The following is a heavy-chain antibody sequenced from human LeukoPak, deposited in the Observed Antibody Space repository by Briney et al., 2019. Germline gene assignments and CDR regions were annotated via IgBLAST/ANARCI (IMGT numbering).Heavy chain of an antibody. V-gene: IGHV3-53*01. D-gene: IGHD3-22*01. CDR2: IYSGGGT. J-gene: IGHJ4*02. CDR3: ARGMGDSSGYHLYHFDY. CDR1: GFTVSSNY. Sequence: GGSLRLSCAASGFTVSSNYMSWVRQAPGKGLDWVSVIYSGGGTYYADSVKGRFTISRDNSKNTLYLQMNSVRAEDMAVYYCARGMGDSSGYHLYHFDYWGQGTLVTVSS.